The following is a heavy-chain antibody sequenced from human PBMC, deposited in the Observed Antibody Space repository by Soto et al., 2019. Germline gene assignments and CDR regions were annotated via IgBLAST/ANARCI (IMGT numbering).Heavy chain of an antibody. CDR2: FDPEDGAT. J-gene: IGHJ5*02. CDR1: GYTLTELS. V-gene: IGHV1-24*01. CDR3: ATDLWFGEFPLYNWFDP. D-gene: IGHD3-10*01. Sequence: QVQLVQSGAAVKKPGASVKVSCKVSGYTLTELSMHWVRQAPGKGLEWMGGFDPEDGATIYALKFRGRATMTEDTSTDTAYMELSSLRSEDTAVYYCATDLWFGEFPLYNWFDPWGQGTLGTVSS.